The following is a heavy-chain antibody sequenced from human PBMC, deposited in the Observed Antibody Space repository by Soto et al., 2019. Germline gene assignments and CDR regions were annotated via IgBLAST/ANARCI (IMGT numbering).Heavy chain of an antibody. Sequence: EMQLVESGGGLVRPGGSLKLSCAASGFTFSAFNVHWVRQASGKGLEWIGHIGGKANSYATTFAASVNGRFTISRDDSKNTAYRQMNSLKTEYTAVYYWSPQVLVFGSVTDLLWYFDVWGRGTPVTVSS. CDR3: SPQVLVFGSVTDLLWYFDV. D-gene: IGHD3-3*01. V-gene: IGHV3-73*02. CDR2: IGGKANSYAT. J-gene: IGHJ2*01. CDR1: GFTFSAFN.